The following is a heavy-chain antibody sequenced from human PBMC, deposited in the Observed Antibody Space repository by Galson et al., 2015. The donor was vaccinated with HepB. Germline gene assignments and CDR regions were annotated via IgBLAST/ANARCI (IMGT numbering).Heavy chain of an antibody. V-gene: IGHV1-2*02. CDR3: ARGAEYRGEAFDI. CDR1: GYTFTGYY. D-gene: IGHD2-2*01. CDR2: INPNSGGT. Sequence: SVKVSCKASGYTFTGYYMHWVRQAPGQGLEWMGWINPNSGGTNYAQKFQGRVTMTRDTSISTAYMELSRLRSDDTAVYYCARGAEYRGEAFDIWGQGTMVTVSS. J-gene: IGHJ3*02.